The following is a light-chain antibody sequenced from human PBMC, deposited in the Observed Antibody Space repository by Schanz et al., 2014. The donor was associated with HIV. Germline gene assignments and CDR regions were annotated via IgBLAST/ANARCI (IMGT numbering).Light chain of an antibody. J-gene: IGKJ3*01. V-gene: IGKV3-20*01. CDR1: QSVNNDY. CDR2: GAS. Sequence: EIVLTQSPGTLSLSPGERATLSCRTSQSVNNDYLAWYQQKPGQTPRVLIYGASRRATGISDRFSGSGSGTDFTLTISRLEPEDCAVYYCQQYGSSPLFTFGPGTKVDIK. CDR3: QQYGSSPLFT.